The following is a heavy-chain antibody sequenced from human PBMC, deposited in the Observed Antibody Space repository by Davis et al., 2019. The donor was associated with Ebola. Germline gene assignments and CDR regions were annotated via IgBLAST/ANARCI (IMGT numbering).Heavy chain of an antibody. CDR1: GYTFTGYY. D-gene: IGHD1-1*01. CDR3: ASRTTGTTLHAFDI. Sequence: ASVKVSCKASGYTFTGYYMHWVRQAPGQGLEWMGWINPNSGGTNYAQKFQGWVTMTRDTSISTAYMELSSLRSEDTAVYYCASRTTGTTLHAFDIWGQGTMVTVSS. V-gene: IGHV1-2*04. CDR2: INPNSGGT. J-gene: IGHJ3*02.